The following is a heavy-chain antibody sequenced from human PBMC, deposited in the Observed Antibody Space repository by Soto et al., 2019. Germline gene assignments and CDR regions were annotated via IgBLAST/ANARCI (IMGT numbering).Heavy chain of an antibody. CDR2: IYHSGST. J-gene: IGHJ4*02. CDR1: GGSISSSNW. V-gene: IGHV4-4*02. Sequence: QVQLQESGPGLVKPSGTLSLTCAVSGGSISSSNWWSWVRQPPGKGLEWIGEIYHSGSTYYNPPLKSRVTISVDRSKNQFSLKLSSVTAADTAVYYCARAGYGGNSYYFDYWGQGTLVTVSS. D-gene: IGHD2-21*02. CDR3: ARAGYGGNSYYFDY.